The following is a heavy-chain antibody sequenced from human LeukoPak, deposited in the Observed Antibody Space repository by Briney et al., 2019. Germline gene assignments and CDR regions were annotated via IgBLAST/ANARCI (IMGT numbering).Heavy chain of an antibody. CDR1: GYD. CDR3: ARVLGYCSGGSCYLNAFDI. J-gene: IGHJ3*02. Sequence: ASVKVSCKASGYDIKWVRQATGQGLEWMAWVNPNTYNTDHPQKFQGRVTIARNTSISTACMEMSSLRSDDTAVYYCARVLGYCSGGSCYLNAFDIWGQGTMVTVSS. D-gene: IGHD2-15*01. V-gene: IGHV1-8*03. CDR2: VNPNTYNT.